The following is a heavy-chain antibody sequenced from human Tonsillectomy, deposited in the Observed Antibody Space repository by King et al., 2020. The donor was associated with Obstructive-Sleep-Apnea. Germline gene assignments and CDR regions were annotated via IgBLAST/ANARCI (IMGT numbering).Heavy chain of an antibody. CDR3: ARVPYGDYKIDY. J-gene: IGHJ4*02. CDR1: GFTFNTYN. V-gene: IGHV3-48*04. D-gene: IGHD4-17*01. Sequence: VQLVESGGGLIHPGGSLRLSCVASGFTFNTYNMNWVRQAPGKGLEWVSSISSSSSTKHYTDSVKGRFTISRDNAKNSLFLQMKNLRAEDTAVYYCARVPYGDYKIDYWGQGTLVTVSS. CDR2: ISSSSSTK.